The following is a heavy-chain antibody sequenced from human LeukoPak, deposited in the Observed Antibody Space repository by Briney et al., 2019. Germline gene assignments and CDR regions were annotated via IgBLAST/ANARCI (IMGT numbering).Heavy chain of an antibody. CDR2: KNRDGSVK. Sequence: PGGSLRLSWAASGFTFSSYWIDWVRQAAGRGLEWVANKNRDGSVKHFVDSVKGRFTISRDNTKNSLYLEVNSLRAEDTAVYYCAKNLGSQQFDYWGQGTLVGVCS. V-gene: IGHV3-7*01. CDR3: AKNLGSQQFDY. CDR1: GFTFSSYW. D-gene: IGHD3-16*01. J-gene: IGHJ4*02.